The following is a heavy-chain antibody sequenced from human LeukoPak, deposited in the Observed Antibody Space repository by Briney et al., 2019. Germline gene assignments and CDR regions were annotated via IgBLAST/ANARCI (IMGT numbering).Heavy chain of an antibody. CDR2: TYYRSKWYD. CDR1: GDSVSSNNGA. V-gene: IGHV6-1*01. Sequence: SQTLSLTCGISGDSVSSNNGAWNWIRQSPSRGLEWLGRTYYRSKWYDDYAGSMKGRITISPDASKNQFSLQLNSVTPEDTAVYYCARDVGTSSWYTFDYWGQGTLVTVSS. CDR3: ARDVGTSSWYTFDY. J-gene: IGHJ4*02. D-gene: IGHD6-13*01.